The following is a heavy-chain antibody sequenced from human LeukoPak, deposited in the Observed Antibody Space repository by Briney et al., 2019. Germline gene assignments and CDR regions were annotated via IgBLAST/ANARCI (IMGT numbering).Heavy chain of an antibody. J-gene: IGHJ4*02. Sequence: GGSLRLSCAASGFTFSSYSMNWVRQAPGKGLEWVSSISSSSSYIYYADSVKGRFTISRDNAKNSLYLQMNSLRAEDTAVYYCVRDYYDNGGYYYVDYWGQGTLVTVSS. D-gene: IGHD3-22*01. CDR2: ISSSSSYI. CDR1: GFTFSSYS. V-gene: IGHV3-21*01. CDR3: VRDYYDNGGYYYVDY.